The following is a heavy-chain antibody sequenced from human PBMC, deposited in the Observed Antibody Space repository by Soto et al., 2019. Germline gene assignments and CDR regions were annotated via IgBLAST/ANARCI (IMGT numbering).Heavy chain of an antibody. CDR1: VFTFSSYG. V-gene: IGHV3-30*18. Sequence: QVQLVESGGGVVQPGRSLRLSCAASVFTFSSYGMHWVRQAPGKGLEWVAVISYDGSNKYYADSVKGRFTISRDNSKNTLYLQMNSLRAEDTAVYYCAKDHPEGATMGYWGQGTLVTVSS. CDR3: AKDHPEGATMGY. J-gene: IGHJ4*02. D-gene: IGHD5-12*01. CDR2: ISYDGSNK.